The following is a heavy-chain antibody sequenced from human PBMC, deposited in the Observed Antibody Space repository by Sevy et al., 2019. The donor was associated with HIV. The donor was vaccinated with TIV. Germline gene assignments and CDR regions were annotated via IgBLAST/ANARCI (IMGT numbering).Heavy chain of an antibody. J-gene: IGHJ4*02. CDR3: AKDRGSYGEGPGS. Sequence: GGSLRLSCAASGFSFSSYGMHWVRQAPGKGLEWVAVIWYDGSKKYYADSVKGRFTISRDNSKNTVYVHMNNLRAEDMAVYYCAKDRGSYGEGPGSWGQGTLVTVSS. CDR1: GFSFSSYG. CDR2: IWYDGSKK. D-gene: IGHD5-18*01. V-gene: IGHV3-33*06.